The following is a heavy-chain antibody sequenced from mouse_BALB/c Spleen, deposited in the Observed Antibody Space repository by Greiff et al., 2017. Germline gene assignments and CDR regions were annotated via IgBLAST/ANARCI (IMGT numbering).Heavy chain of an antibody. CDR2: ILPGSGST. Sequence: QVQLKQSGAELMKPGASVKISCKATGYTFSSYWIEWVKQRPGHGLEWIGEILPGSGSTNYNEKFKGKATFTADTSSNTAYMQLSSLTSEDSAVYYCARSTMITTRDYWGQGTTLTVSS. CDR3: ARSTMITTRDY. V-gene: IGHV1-9*01. J-gene: IGHJ2*01. CDR1: GYTFSSYW. D-gene: IGHD2-4*01.